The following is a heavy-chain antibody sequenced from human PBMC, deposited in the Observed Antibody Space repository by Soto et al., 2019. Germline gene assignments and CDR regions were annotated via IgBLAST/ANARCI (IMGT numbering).Heavy chain of an antibody. D-gene: IGHD6-6*01. CDR3: GRAYTSSRNFDY. CDR2: TYAGDSDS. V-gene: IGHV5-51*01. Sequence: PGESLKISCKDSGYSFTTYWIGWVRQMPGKGLEWMGITYAGDSDSRYSPSFQGQVTISADASINTAYLQWSSLKASDTAMYYCGRAYTSSRNFDYWGQGTLVTVSS. CDR1: GYSFTTYW. J-gene: IGHJ4*02.